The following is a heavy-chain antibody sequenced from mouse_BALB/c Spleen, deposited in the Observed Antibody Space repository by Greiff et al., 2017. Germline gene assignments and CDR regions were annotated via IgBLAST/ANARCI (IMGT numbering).Heavy chain of an antibody. V-gene: IGHV14-4*02. CDR1: GFNIKDYY. Sequence: VQLQQSGAELVRSGASVKLSCTASGFNIKDYYMHWVKQRPEQGLEWIGWIDPENGDTEYAPKFQGKATMTADTSSNTAYLQLSSLTSEDTAVYYCNAGSTMITGAWFAYWGQGTLVTVSA. CDR3: NAGSTMITGAWFAY. J-gene: IGHJ3*01. CDR2: IDPENGDT. D-gene: IGHD2-4*01.